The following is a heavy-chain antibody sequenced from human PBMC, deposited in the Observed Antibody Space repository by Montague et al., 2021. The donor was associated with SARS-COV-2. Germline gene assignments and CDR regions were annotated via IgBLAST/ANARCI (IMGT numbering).Heavy chain of an antibody. CDR2: IYYSGST. V-gene: IGHV4-31*03. Sequence: TLSLTCTVSGGSISSGGYYWGWIRQHPGKGLEWIGYIYYSGSTYYNPSLKSRVTISVDTSKNQFSLKLSSVTAADTAVYYCARLTDGYCSGGSCYWGTGFDYWGQGTLVTVSS. D-gene: IGHD2-15*01. CDR1: GGSISSGGYY. J-gene: IGHJ4*02. CDR3: ARLTDGYCSGGSCYWGTGFDY.